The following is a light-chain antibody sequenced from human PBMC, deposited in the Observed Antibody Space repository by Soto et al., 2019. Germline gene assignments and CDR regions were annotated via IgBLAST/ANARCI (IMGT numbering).Light chain of an antibody. CDR2: DVT. CDR1: SSDVGAYNY. CDR3: CSYAGSYPL. Sequence: QSALTQPRSVSGSPGQSVTISCTGTSSDVGAYNYVSWYQQHPGKAPKLMIYDVTKRPSGVPDRFSGSKSGNTASLTISGLQAEDEGDYYCCSYAGSYPLFGGGTKLTVL. V-gene: IGLV2-11*01. J-gene: IGLJ2*01.